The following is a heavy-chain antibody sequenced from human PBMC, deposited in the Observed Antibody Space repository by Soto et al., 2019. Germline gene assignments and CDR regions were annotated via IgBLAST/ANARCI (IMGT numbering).Heavy chain of an antibody. D-gene: IGHD3-22*01. CDR3: ARNPGGITMRGVVPDY. CDR2: ISAYNGNT. V-gene: IGHV1-18*04. J-gene: IGHJ4*02. CDR1: GYTFTSYG. Sequence: SVKVSCKASGYTFTSYGISWVRQAPGQGLEWMGWISAYNGNTNYAQKLQGRVTMTTDTSTSTAYMELRSLRSDDTAVYYCARNPGGITMRGVVPDYWGQGTLVTVSS.